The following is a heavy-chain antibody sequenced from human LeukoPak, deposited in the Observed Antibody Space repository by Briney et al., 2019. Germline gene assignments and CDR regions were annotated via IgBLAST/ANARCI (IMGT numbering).Heavy chain of an antibody. V-gene: IGHV3-13*01. Sequence: GGSLRLSCAASGFTFSSYDMHWVRQATGKGLEWVSAIGTAGDTYYPGSVKGRFTVSRENAKNSLYLQMNSLRAEDTAVYYCARTYCIGSSCPGVFEYWGQGTLVTVSS. CDR3: ARTYCIGSSCPGVFEY. CDR1: GFTFSSYD. CDR2: IGTAGDT. J-gene: IGHJ4*02. D-gene: IGHD2-15*01.